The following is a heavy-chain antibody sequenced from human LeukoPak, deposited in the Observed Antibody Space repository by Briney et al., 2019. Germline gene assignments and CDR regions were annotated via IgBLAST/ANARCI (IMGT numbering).Heavy chain of an antibody. CDR1: GGSISSDGFS. D-gene: IGHD1-26*01. CDR3: VRSPGGVAFDV. Sequence: PSETLSLTCTVSGGSISSDGFSWSWIRQPAGKGLEYIGRFYISGSNDYNPSLKSRVTISIDRSKNQFSLNLSSVTAADTAMYYCVRSPGGVAFDVWGQGTMVAVSS. J-gene: IGHJ3*01. V-gene: IGHV4-61*02. CDR2: FYISGSN.